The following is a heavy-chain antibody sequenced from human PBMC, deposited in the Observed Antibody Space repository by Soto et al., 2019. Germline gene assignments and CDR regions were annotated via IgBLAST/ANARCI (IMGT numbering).Heavy chain of an antibody. CDR2: ISSSGSII. CDR1: GFTLSDYY. CDR3: ARDLGYYASDGYFDY. Sequence: PXGSLRLSCAASGFTLSDYYMSWIRQAPGKGLEWVSYISSSGSIIYYADSVKGRFTISRDNAKNSLYLQLNSLRAEDTAVYYCARDLGYYASDGYFDYWGQGTVVTV. J-gene: IGHJ4*02. V-gene: IGHV3-11*01. D-gene: IGHD3-22*01.